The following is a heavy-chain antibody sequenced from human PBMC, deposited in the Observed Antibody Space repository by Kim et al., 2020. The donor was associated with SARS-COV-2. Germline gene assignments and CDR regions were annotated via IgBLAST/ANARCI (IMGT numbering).Heavy chain of an antibody. V-gene: IGHV4-34*01. CDR3: ARGVRYCSGGSCYSARYSSGWAIQDY. CDR2: INHSGST. Sequence: SETLSLTCAVYGGSFSGYYWSWIRQPPGKGLEWIGEINHSGSTNYNPSLKSRVTISVDTYKNQFSLKLSSVTAADTAVYYCARGVRYCSGGSCYSARYSSGWAIQDYWGQGTLVTVSS. J-gene: IGHJ4*02. D-gene: IGHD2-15*01. CDR1: GGSFSGYY.